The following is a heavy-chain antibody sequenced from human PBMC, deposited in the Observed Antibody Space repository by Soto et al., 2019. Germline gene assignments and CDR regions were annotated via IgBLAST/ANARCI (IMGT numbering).Heavy chain of an antibody. D-gene: IGHD5-18*01. Sequence: GGSLRLSCTASGFTFGDYAMSWFRQAPGKGLEWVGFIRSKAYGGTTEYAASVKGRFTILRDDSKSIAYLQMNSLKTEDTAVYYCTTMIQLWLLVDYWGQGTLVTVSS. CDR1: GFTFGDYA. CDR3: TTMIQLWLLVDY. V-gene: IGHV3-49*03. J-gene: IGHJ4*02. CDR2: IRSKAYGGTT.